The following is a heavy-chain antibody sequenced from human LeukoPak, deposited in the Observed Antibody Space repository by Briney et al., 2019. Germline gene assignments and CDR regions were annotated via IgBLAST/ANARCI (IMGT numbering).Heavy chain of an antibody. V-gene: IGHV3-23*01. CDR2: ISGSGGST. J-gene: IGHJ6*02. Sequence: PGGSLRLSCAASGFTFSSYAMSWVRQAPGKGPEWVSAISGSGGSTYYADSVKGRFTISRDNSKNTLYLQMNSLRAEDTAVYYCAKGLRPYYYYGMDVWGQGTTVTVSS. CDR1: GFTFSSYA. CDR3: AKGLRPYYYYGMDV. D-gene: IGHD2-21*02.